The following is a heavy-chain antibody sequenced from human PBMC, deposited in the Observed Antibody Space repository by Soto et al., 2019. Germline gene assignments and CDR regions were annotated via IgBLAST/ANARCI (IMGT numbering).Heavy chain of an antibody. CDR3: ARGSVIDTGDALDI. J-gene: IGHJ3*02. Sequence: EVQLVESGGGLVKPGVSLRLSCAASGFTFSRNSMNWVRQAPGKGLEWVSCISGTGTFIYYSDSVKGRFTISRDDAKSSLYLQMNSLTAEDTAVSYCARGSVIDTGDALDIWGPGTMVTVS. D-gene: IGHD2-21*01. V-gene: IGHV3-21*06. CDR2: ISGTGTFI. CDR1: GFTFSRNS.